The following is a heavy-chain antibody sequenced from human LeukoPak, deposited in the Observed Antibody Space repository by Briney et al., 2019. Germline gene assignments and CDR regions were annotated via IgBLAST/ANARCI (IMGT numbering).Heavy chain of an antibody. V-gene: IGHV3-43*02. J-gene: IGHJ4*02. CDR3: AKDFFYSTNRHSFDY. CDR1: GFTFDDYA. Sequence: GGSLRLSCTVSGFTFDDYAMHWVRQVPGKGLEWVSLISGDGDDTYYADSVKGRFTISRDNRKNSLYLQMSNLRIEDTALYYCAKDFFYSTNRHSFDYWGQGTLVTVSS. CDR2: ISGDGDDT. D-gene: IGHD2-2*01.